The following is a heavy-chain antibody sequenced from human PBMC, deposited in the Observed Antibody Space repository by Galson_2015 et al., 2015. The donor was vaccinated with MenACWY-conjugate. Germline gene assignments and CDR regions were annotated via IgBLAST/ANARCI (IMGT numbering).Heavy chain of an antibody. CDR1: GFTFSNYW. V-gene: IGHV3-7*03. J-gene: IGHJ6*02. CDR2: IKQDGSEK. Sequence: SLRLSCAGSGFTFSNYWMSWVRQAPGKGLEWVANIKQDGSEKYYVGSVKGRFTISRDNAKISLYLQMNSLRAEDTAAYYCARKIKAVAGENYYYYGMDVWGQGTTVTVSS. D-gene: IGHD6-19*01. CDR3: ARKIKAVAGENYYYYGMDV.